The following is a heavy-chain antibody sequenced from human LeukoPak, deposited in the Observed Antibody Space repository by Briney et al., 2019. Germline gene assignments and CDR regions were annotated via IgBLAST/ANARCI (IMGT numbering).Heavy chain of an antibody. CDR2: INYSGST. CDR3: ARGHRNARTGNNY. V-gene: IGHV4-34*04. J-gene: IGHJ4*02. D-gene: IGHD1-1*01. Sequence: PSETLSHTRAVYGESFNGYNSNWIRQSPGEGLEWIGEINYSGSTNHNTSLKRRATLSVDKSKQQFSRNLRSTTGAAMAVQYSARGHRNARTGNNYWGQGTLVTVSS. CDR1: GESFNGYN.